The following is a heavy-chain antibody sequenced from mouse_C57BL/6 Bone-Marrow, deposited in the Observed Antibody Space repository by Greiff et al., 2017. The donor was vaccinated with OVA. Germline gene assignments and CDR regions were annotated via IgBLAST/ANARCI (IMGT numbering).Heavy chain of an antibody. D-gene: IGHD2-3*01. Sequence: QVQLKQSGPELVKPGASVKISCKASGYTFTDYYINWVKQRPGQGLEWIGSIFPGSGSTYYNEKFKGKATLTVDKSSSTTYMWLISLTSVDSAVYCWARGHYDGYYCGAMDYWGQGTSVTVSS. CDR2: IFPGSGST. J-gene: IGHJ4*01. CDR1: GYTFTDYY. CDR3: ARGHYDGYYCGAMDY. V-gene: IGHV1-75*01.